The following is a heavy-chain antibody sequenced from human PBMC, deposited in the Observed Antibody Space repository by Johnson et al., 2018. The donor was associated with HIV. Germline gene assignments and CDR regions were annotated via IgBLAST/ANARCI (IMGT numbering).Heavy chain of an antibody. CDR2: ISGSGGST. V-gene: IGHV3-23*04. CDR1: GFTFSSYA. J-gene: IGHJ3*02. D-gene: IGHD3-22*01. CDR3: ARGMSSGPWAGGDAFDI. Sequence: EKLVESGGGLVQPGGSLRLSCAASGFTFSSYAMSWVRQAPGKGLEWVSGISGSGGSTSYADSVKGRFTISRDNAKNTLYLQMNSLRADDTAVYYCARGMSSGPWAGGDAFDIWGQGTMVTGSS.